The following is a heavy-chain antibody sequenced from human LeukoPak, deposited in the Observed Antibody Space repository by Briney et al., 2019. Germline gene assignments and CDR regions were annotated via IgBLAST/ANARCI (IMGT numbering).Heavy chain of an antibody. CDR3: ARSNNWYVYYFDH. Sequence: ASVNVSCKASGYTFTDYYIHWVRQAPGQGLEWMGWINPDSGGTNYAQNFRGRVTMTRDTSISTTYMELSRLRSDDTAVYYCARSNNWYVYYFDHWGLGTLVTVSS. CDR2: INPDSGGT. CDR1: GYTFTDYY. J-gene: IGHJ4*02. V-gene: IGHV1-2*02. D-gene: IGHD1-1*01.